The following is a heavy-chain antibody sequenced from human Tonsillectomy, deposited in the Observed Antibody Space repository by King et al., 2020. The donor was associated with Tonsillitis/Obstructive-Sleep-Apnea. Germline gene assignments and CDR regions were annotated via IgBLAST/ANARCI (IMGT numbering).Heavy chain of an antibody. Sequence: VQLVESGGGLVKPGGSLRLSCAASGFTFSSYSMNWVRQAPGKGLEWSSSIISSSSYIYYADSVKGRFTISRDNAKNSLYLQMNSLRAEDTAVYYCARAVESYYGDFDYWGQGTLVTVSS. V-gene: IGHV3-21*01. CDR1: GFTFSSYS. CDR2: IISSSSYI. CDR3: ARAVESYYGDFDY. J-gene: IGHJ4*02. D-gene: IGHD1-26*01.